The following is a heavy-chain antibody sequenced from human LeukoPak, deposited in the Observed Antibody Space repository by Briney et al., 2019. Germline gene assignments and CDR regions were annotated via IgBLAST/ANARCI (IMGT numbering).Heavy chain of an antibody. D-gene: IGHD3-3*01. V-gene: IGHV4-59*08. CDR2: IYYSGST. CDR1: GGSISSYY. J-gene: IGHJ4*02. Sequence: SETLSLTCTVSGGSISSYYWSWIRQLPGKGLEWIGYIYYSGSTNYNPSLKSRVTISVDTSKNQFSLKLSSVTAADTAVYYCARQGRSQAFDYWGQGTLVTVSS. CDR3: ARQGRSQAFDY.